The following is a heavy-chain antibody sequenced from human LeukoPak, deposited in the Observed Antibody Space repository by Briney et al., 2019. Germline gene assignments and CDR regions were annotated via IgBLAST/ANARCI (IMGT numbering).Heavy chain of an antibody. D-gene: IGHD6-19*01. J-gene: IGHJ6*03. CDR2: ISSNGGST. CDR1: GFTFSSYA. Sequence: GGSLRLSCAASGFTFSSYAMHWVRQAPGKGLEYVSAISSNGGSTYYANSVKGRFTISRDNSKNTLYLQMGSLRAEDMAVYYCARSGWYPTPSVLSPYYYYMDVWGKGTTVTISS. V-gene: IGHV3-64*01. CDR3: ARSGWYPTPSVLSPYYYYMDV.